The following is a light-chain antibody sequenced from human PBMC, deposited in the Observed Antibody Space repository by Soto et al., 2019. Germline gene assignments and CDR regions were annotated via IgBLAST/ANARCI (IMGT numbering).Light chain of an antibody. J-gene: IGKJ2*01. V-gene: IGKV3-15*01. CDR3: QQYNNWPYT. CDR1: QSVSSN. Sequence: EIVMTQSPATLSVSPGERATLSCRASQSVSSNLAWYQQKPGQAPRLLIYGASTRATGIPASFSGSGSGTEFTLTISSLQSEDFADYYCQQYNNWPYTFGQGTKLEIK. CDR2: GAS.